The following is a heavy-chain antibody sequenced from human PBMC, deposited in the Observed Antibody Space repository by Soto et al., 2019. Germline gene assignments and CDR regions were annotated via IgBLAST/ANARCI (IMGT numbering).Heavy chain of an antibody. J-gene: IGHJ5*02. Sequence: PGGSLRLSCAASGFTFSTSDMHWVRQAPGNSLEWVAAIGTVGDTYYPGSVKGRFTISRENAKNSLYLQMNSLTVGDTAVYYCARATTSGYYISWGQGTLVTVSS. CDR1: GFTFSTSD. D-gene: IGHD5-12*01. CDR3: ARATTSGYYIS. V-gene: IGHV3-13*04. CDR2: IGTVGDT.